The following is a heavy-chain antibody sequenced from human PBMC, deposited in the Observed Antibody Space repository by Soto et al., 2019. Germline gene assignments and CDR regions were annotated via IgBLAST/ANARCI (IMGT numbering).Heavy chain of an antibody. CDR1: GGSISSSSYY. CDR3: ASQNVVVVAATFSPFDY. Sequence: QLQLQESGPGLVKPSETLSLTCTVSGGSISSSSYYWGWIRQPPGKGLEWIGSIYYSGSTYYNPSLKSRVTISVDTSKNQFSLKLSSVTAADTAAYYCASQNVVVVAATFSPFDYWGQGTLVTVSS. J-gene: IGHJ4*02. V-gene: IGHV4-39*01. CDR2: IYYSGST. D-gene: IGHD2-15*01.